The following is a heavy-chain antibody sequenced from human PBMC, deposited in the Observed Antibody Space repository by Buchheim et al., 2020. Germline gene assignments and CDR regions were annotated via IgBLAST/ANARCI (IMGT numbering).Heavy chain of an antibody. J-gene: IGHJ6*02. D-gene: IGHD1-7*01. CDR1: GFTFSNYE. CDR2: IGVGGDT. CDR3: SRGAGELELRTMDV. V-gene: IGHV3-13*04. Sequence: EVQLVESGGGLVEPGGSLRLSCAASGFTFSNYEMHWVRQVIGKGLEWVSTIGVGGDTYYPGSVKGRFTISRENAKNSLYLQMNSLRAGDTAVYYCSRGAGELELRTMDVWGQGTT.